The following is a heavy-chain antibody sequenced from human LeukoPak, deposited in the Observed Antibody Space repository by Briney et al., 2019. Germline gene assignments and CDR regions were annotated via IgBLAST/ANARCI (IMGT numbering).Heavy chain of an antibody. CDR1: GFTFSDYG. J-gene: IGHJ4*02. CDR3: ARAIVVIPAAIRY. D-gene: IGHD2-2*01. V-gene: IGHV3-23*01. Sequence: QPGGSLRLSCAASGFTFSDYGMSWVRQAPGKGLEWVSSISGSGGSTYYADSVKGRFTISRDNSKNTLYLQMNSLRAEDTAVYYCARAIVVIPAAIRYWGQGTLVTVSS. CDR2: ISGSGGST.